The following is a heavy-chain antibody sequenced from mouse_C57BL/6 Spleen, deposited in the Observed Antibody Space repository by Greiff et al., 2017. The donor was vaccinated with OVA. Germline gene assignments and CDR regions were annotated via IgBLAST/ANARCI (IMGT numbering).Heavy chain of an antibody. V-gene: IGHV14-2*01. J-gene: IGHJ2*01. Sequence: VQLKQSGAELVKPGASVKLSCTASGFNIKDYYMNWVKQRTEQGLEWIGRIDPEDGETQYAPKFQGKATITADTSSNTAYLQLSSLTSEDTAVYYCARWGDYDGYFYYWGQGTTLTVSS. CDR1: GFNIKDYY. D-gene: IGHD2-4*01. CDR2: IDPEDGET. CDR3: ARWGDYDGYFYY.